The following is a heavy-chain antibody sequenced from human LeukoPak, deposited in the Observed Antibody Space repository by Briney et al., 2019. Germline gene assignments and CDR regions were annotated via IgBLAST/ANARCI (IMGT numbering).Heavy chain of an antibody. V-gene: IGHV3-69-1*02. CDR1: GFTFSNYA. CDR2: ISSISDI. CDR3: ARDDKWAFDY. Sequence: GGSLRLSCAASGFTFSNYALNWFRHSPGKGLEWLSYISSISDIYYADSVRGRFTISRDNAKKSLYLQMSSLRAEDTAVYYCARDDKWAFDYWGQGTLVTVSS. D-gene: IGHD1-26*01. J-gene: IGHJ4*02.